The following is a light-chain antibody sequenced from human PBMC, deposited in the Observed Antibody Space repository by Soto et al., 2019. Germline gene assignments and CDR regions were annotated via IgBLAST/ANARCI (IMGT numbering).Light chain of an antibody. CDR1: QSVTSSQ. Sequence: EIVLTQSPGTLSFSPGERATLSCRASQSVTSSQLAWYQQKPGQAPRLLIYGASSRATGIPDRFSGSGSGTDFTLTISRLEPEDFAVYYCQQFGRSSFTFGPGTKVDIK. CDR3: QQFGRSSFT. J-gene: IGKJ3*01. V-gene: IGKV3-20*01. CDR2: GAS.